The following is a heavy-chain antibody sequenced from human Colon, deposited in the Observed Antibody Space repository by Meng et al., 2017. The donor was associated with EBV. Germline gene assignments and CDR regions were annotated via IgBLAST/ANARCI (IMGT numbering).Heavy chain of an antibody. CDR1: GDSISGSGDY. CDR2: IYYTGST. CDR3: ARDGPLL. Sequence: HLQLQESGPGLGRPSETLSLTCSVSGDSISGSGDYWGWVRQPPGKGLEWIGNIYYTGSTYYNPSLKSRVTISVDTSKNQFSLKVTSMTAADTAVYYCARDGPLLWGPGTLVTVSS. J-gene: IGHJ4*02. V-gene: IGHV4-39*07.